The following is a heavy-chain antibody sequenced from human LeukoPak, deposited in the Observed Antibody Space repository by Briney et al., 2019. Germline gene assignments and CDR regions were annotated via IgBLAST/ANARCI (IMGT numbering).Heavy chain of an antibody. Sequence: SGGSLRLSCAASGFTFSSYAMSWVRQAPGKGLEWVSYISSSSSYTNYADSVKGRFTISRDNAKNSLYLQMNSLRAEDTAVYYCARGNLRFDYWGQGTLVTVSS. CDR3: ARGNLRFDY. CDR2: ISSSSSYT. V-gene: IGHV3-21*05. J-gene: IGHJ4*02. D-gene: IGHD1-14*01. CDR1: GFTFSSYA.